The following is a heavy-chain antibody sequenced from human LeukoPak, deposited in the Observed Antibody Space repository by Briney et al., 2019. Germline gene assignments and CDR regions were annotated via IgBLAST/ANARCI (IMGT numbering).Heavy chain of an antibody. V-gene: IGHV4-59*08. Sequence: SETLSLTCTVSGGSISSYYWNWIRQPPGKGLEWIGYIYDSGSTNYNPSLKSRVTISEDTSKNQFSLKLRSVTAADTAVYYCARHEAQMALTFSFDYWGQGTLVTVSS. CDR2: IYDSGST. CDR3: ARHEAQMALTFSFDY. J-gene: IGHJ4*02. CDR1: GGSISSYY. D-gene: IGHD2/OR15-2a*01.